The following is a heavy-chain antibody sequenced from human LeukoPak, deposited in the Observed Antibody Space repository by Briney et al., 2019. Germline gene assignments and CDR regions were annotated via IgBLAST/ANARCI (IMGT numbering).Heavy chain of an antibody. Sequence: GGSLRLSCAASGFTFANYNMNWVRQAPGQGLEWVAFIRHDAIAEYYADSVKGRFTISRDTPKNTIYPQMNSLRTEDTAIYYCAKDKGTNSFDYWGQGTLVTVSS. CDR2: IRHDAIAE. CDR3: AKDKGTNSFDY. D-gene: IGHD2-8*01. J-gene: IGHJ4*02. CDR1: GFTFANYN. V-gene: IGHV3-30*02.